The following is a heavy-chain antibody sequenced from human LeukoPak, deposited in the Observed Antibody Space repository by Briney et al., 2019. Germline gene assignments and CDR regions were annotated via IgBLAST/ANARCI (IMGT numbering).Heavy chain of an antibody. J-gene: IGHJ3*01. CDR2: TYYRSKWFN. D-gene: IGHD1-14*01. CDR1: GDSVSSNLIA. V-gene: IGHV6-1*01. Sequence: KQSQTLSLTCAISGDSVSSNLIAWNWIRQSPSRGLEWLVRTYYRSKWFNEYAVSVRGRINVNLDTSTNQLSLQLHSVTPDDTAVYYCARGRYSGFDFWGQGTMVTVSS. CDR3: ARGRYSGFDF.